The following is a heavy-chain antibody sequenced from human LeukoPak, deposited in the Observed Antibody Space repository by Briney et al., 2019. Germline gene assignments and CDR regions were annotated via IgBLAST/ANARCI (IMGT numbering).Heavy chain of an antibody. Sequence: GGSLRLSCAATGFPFSGYWMHWVRQAAGKGLVWVSRINTDGSSTNYADSVKGRFTISRDNAKNTLYLQMNSLRAEDMAVYYCAKGVTPTRPDYWGQGTLVTVSS. CDR1: GFPFSGYW. V-gene: IGHV3-74*01. CDR2: INTDGSST. CDR3: AKGVTPTRPDY. J-gene: IGHJ4*02. D-gene: IGHD4-23*01.